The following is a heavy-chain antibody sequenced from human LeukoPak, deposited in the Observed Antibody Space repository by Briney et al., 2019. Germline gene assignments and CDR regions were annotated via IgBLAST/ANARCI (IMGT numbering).Heavy chain of an antibody. CDR1: GGSIGSYY. D-gene: IGHD3-22*01. Sequence: SSETLSLTCIVSGGSIGSYYWSWIRQPPGKGLEWIGHIYYGGSTDYNPSLRSRVTISVDTSKNQFSLRLSSVTAADTAVYYCARDRSDGSGYYGYYFDYWGQGTLVSVSS. CDR3: ARDRSDGSGYYGYYFDY. V-gene: IGHV4-59*01. J-gene: IGHJ4*02. CDR2: IYYGGST.